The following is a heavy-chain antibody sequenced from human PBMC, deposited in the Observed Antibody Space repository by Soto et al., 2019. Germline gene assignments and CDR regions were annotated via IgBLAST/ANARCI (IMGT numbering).Heavy chain of an antibody. J-gene: IGHJ4*02. CDR2: ISGSGDTT. CDR1: GFTFSSSA. V-gene: IGHV3-23*01. D-gene: IGHD3-22*01. CDR3: AKAAFITPRGF. Sequence: GGSLRLSCAASGFTFSSSAMSWVRQAPGKGLEWVSAISGSGDTTYYADSVTGRFTISRDNSKNTLYLQMDSLRVDDTAVYYCAKAAFITPRGFWGQGTLVTVSS.